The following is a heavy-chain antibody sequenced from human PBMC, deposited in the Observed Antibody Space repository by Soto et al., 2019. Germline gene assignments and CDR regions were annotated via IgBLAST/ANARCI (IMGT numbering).Heavy chain of an antibody. CDR1: GYTFSNYD. Sequence: QIQIVQSGAEVEKPGASVKVSCKASGYTFSNYDMHWVRQAPGQRLEWMGWINGANGNTKYSQRFQGRVTITRDASASTVYLELSSLRSEDTAMYYCARRAPWGGVDVWGQGTTVTVSS. CDR2: INGANGNT. V-gene: IGHV1-3*01. D-gene: IGHD3-16*01. J-gene: IGHJ6*02. CDR3: ARRAPWGGVDV.